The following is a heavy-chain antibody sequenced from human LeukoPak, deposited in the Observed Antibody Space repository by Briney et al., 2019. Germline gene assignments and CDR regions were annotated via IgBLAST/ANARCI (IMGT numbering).Heavy chain of an antibody. V-gene: IGHV4-31*03. CDR2: MYESGST. CDR3: ARGGYCSSTSCYGSRELWSDP. Sequence: SETLSLTCTVSGGSISSGGYYWSGIREHPGKGLEWFGYMYESGSTYYNPSLKSRVTISVDTSKTQSSLKLSSVTAADTAVYYCARGGYCSSTSCYGSRELWSDPWGQGTLVTVSS. D-gene: IGHD2-2*01. J-gene: IGHJ5*02. CDR1: GGSISSGGYY.